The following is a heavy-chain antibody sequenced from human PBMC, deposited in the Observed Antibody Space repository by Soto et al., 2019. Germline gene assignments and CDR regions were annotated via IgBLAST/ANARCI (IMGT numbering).Heavy chain of an antibody. CDR2: ISYDGSNK. J-gene: IGHJ6*02. CDR3: AREALEVFDFWSGYHQYAYYYYGMDV. CDR1: GFTFSSYA. D-gene: IGHD3-3*01. Sequence: GGSLRLSCAASGFTFSSYAMHWVRQAPGKGLEWVAVISYDGSNKYYADSVKGRFTISRDNSKNTLYLQMNSLRAEDTAVYYCAREALEVFDFWSGYHQYAYYYYGMDVWGQGTTVTVSS. V-gene: IGHV3-30-3*01.